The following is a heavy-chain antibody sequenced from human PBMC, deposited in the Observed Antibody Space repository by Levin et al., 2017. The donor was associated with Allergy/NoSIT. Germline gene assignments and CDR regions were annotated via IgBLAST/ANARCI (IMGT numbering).Heavy chain of an antibody. CDR3: AREILTAVHYYYGMDL. CDR1: GLSLSDHE. CDR2: SSSGGSTS. J-gene: IGHJ6*02. V-gene: IGHV3-48*03. D-gene: IGHD2-2*01. Sequence: QASETLSLTCVASGLSLSDHEMNWVRQAPGKGLEWVSFSSSGGSTSWYADSVKGRFTISRDNAKNSLYLQMNSLRADDTAVYYCAREILTAVHYYYGMDLWGQGTTVTVSS.